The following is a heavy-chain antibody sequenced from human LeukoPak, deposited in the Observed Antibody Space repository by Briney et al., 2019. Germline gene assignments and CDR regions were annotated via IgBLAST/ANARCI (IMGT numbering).Heavy chain of an antibody. CDR1: GYTFTSYA. CDR3: AREDLAAQYYFDY. J-gene: IGHJ4*02. V-gene: IGHV7-4-1*02. CDR2: INTNTGNP. D-gene: IGHD6-6*01. Sequence: ASVKVSCKAFGYTFTSYAMNWVRQAPGQGLEWMGWINTNTGNPTYAQCFTGRFVFSLDTSVSTAYLQISSLKAEDTAVYYCAREDLAAQYYFDYWGQGTLVTVSS.